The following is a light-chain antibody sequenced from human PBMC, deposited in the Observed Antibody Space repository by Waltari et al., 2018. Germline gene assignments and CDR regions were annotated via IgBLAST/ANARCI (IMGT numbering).Light chain of an antibody. J-gene: IGKJ1*01. V-gene: IGKV3-20*01. CDR2: GAS. CDR1: QSVSRS. Sequence: EIVLTQSPGTLSLSPGERATLSCRASQSVSRSLAWYQQKPGQAHRLLIYGASSRATGVPDRFSGSGSGTDFSLTISRLEPEDFAVYYCQHYVRLPVSFGQGTKVEIK. CDR3: QHYVRLPVS.